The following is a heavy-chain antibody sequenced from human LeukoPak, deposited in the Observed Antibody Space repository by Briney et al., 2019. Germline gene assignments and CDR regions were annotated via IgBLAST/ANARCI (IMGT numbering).Heavy chain of an antibody. J-gene: IGHJ4*02. D-gene: IGHD3-16*01. CDR2: IYYSGST. CDR3: ARGGADLDY. Sequence: PSETLSLTCTVSGGSISSSSYYWGWIRQPPGKGLEWIGSIYYSGSTYYNPSLKSRVTMSVDTSKNQFSLKLSSVTAADTAVYYCARGGADLDYWGQGTLVIVSS. CDR1: GGSISSSSYY. V-gene: IGHV4-39*07.